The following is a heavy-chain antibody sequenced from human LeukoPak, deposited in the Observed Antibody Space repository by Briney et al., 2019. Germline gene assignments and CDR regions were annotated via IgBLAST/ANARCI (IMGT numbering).Heavy chain of an antibody. V-gene: IGHV3-9*01. CDR1: GFTFDDYA. CDR2: ISWNSGSI. Sequence: GRSLRLSCAVSGFTFDDYAMHWVRQAPGKGLEWFSGISWNSGSIGYADSVKGRFTISRDNDKTSLYLEMNSLRTEDTALYYCARGHYYDSSGYPGAFDIWGQGTMVTVSS. J-gene: IGHJ3*02. D-gene: IGHD3-22*01. CDR3: ARGHYYDSSGYPGAFDI.